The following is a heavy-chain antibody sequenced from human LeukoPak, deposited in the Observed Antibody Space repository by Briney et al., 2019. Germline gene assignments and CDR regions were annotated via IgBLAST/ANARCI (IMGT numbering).Heavy chain of an antibody. Sequence: GGSLRLSCAASGFTFSSYSMMWVRQAPGKGLEWVSYISSSSTTIHYADSVKGRFTISRDNAKNSVYLQMNSLRAEDTAVYYCAAGLRKDALFDPWGQGTLVTVSS. D-gene: IGHD3-22*01. CDR1: GFTFSSYS. J-gene: IGHJ5*02. CDR3: AAGLRKDALFDP. V-gene: IGHV3-48*01. CDR2: ISSSSTTI.